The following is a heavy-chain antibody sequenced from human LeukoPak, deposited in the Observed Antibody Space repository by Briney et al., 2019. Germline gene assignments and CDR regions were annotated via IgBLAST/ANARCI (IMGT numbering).Heavy chain of an antibody. CDR1: GGSISSYY. CDR2: IYYSGST. V-gene: IGHV4-59*01. J-gene: IGHJ4*02. CDR3: ARSLRWSPFDY. D-gene: IGHD4-23*01. Sequence: SETLSLTCTVSGGSISSYYWSWIRQPPGKGLEWIGYIYYSGSTNYNPSLKSRVTISVDTSKNQFSLKLSSVTAADTAVYYCARSLRWSPFDYWGQGTQVTVSS.